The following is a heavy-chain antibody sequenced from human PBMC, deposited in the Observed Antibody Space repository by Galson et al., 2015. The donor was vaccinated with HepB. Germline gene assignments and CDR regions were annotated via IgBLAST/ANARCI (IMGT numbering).Heavy chain of an antibody. Sequence: SLRLSCATSGFTFDDYAMHWVRQAPGKGLEWVSGISWNGGSTGYADSVKGRFAISRDNAKNSLYLQMNSLRAEDTALFYCAKDIWKEGGYFDHWGQGTLVTVSS. CDR3: AKDIWKEGGYFDH. D-gene: IGHD3-16*01. CDR2: ISWNGGST. J-gene: IGHJ4*02. V-gene: IGHV3-9*01. CDR1: GFTFDDYA.